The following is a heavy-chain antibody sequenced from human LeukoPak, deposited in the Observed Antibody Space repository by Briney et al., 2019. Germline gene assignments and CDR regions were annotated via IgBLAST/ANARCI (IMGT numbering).Heavy chain of an antibody. CDR1: GYTFTSYG. J-gene: IGHJ4*02. CDR3: ARCGRDGYNWDLPFDY. V-gene: IGHV1-18*01. Sequence: ASVKVSCKASGYTFTSYGISWGRQGPGQRLEWMGWISAYNGNTNYAQELQGRVTMTTDTSTSTAYMELRSLRSDDTAVYYCARCGRDGYNWDLPFDYWGQGTLVTVSS. CDR2: ISAYNGNT. D-gene: IGHD5-24*01.